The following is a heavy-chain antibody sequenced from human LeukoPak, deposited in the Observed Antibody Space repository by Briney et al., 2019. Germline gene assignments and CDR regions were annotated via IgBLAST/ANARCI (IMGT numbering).Heavy chain of an antibody. J-gene: IGHJ4*02. CDR2: IIPIFGTA. CDR1: GGTFSSYA. D-gene: IGHD3-3*01. V-gene: IGHV1-69*01. Sequence: SVKVSCKASGGTFSSYAISWVRQAPGQGLEWMGGIIPIFGTANYAQKFQGRVTITADESTSTAYMELSSLRSEDTAVYYCATAPRSRFLEWLSFGYWGQGTLVTVSS. CDR3: ATAPRSRFLEWLSFGY.